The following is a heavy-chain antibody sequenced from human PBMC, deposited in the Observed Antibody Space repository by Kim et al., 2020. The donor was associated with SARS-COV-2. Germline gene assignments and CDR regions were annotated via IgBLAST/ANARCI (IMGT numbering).Heavy chain of an antibody. D-gene: IGHD3-9*01. CDR3: AKDHYDILTGPDY. J-gene: IGHJ4*02. CDR2: ISWNSGSI. CDR1: GFTFDDYA. Sequence: GGSLRLSCAASGFTFDDYAMHWVRQAPGKGLEWVSGISWNSGSIGYADSVKGRFTISRDNAKNSLYLQMNSLRDEDTALYYCAKDHYDILTGPDYWGQGTLVTVS. V-gene: IGHV3-9*01.